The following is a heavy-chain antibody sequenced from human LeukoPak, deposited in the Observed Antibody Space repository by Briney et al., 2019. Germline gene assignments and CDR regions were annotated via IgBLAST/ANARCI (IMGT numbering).Heavy chain of an antibody. D-gene: IGHD1-7*01. J-gene: IGHJ4*02. CDR2: MRQDGSEK. V-gene: IGHV3-7*05. CDR1: GFNFINYW. Sequence: PGGSLRLSCVASGFNFINYWMSWVRHAPGKGLEWVANMRQDGSEKYYVDSVEGRFTISRDNAKNSLYLQMNSLRAEDTAVYYCARGFNWNYGRFDFWGQGTLVTVSS. CDR3: ARGFNWNYGRFDF.